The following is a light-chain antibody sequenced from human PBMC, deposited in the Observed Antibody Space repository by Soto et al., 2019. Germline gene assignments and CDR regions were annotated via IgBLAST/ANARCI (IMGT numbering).Light chain of an antibody. CDR2: GVT. CDR3: FSHRGGDSHV. J-gene: IGLJ1*01. CDR1: SSDVGGYNY. V-gene: IGLV2-14*01. Sequence: QSVLAQPASVSGSPGQSITISCTGTSSDVGGYNYASWYQQYPGKAPKLMIYGVTNRPSGVSNRFSGSKTGNTASLIISGLQAEDEAYYYCFSHRGGDSHVFGTGTKVTVL.